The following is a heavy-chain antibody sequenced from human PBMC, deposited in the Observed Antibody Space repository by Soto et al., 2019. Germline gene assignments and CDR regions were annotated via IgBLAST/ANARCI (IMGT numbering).Heavy chain of an antibody. D-gene: IGHD3-22*01. Sequence: GFTFSDYYMSWIRQAPGKGLEWVSYISGGGGSTIYYTDSVKGRFTISRDNAQKSVHLQMNSLRAEDTAVYYCGRIKGYYDSSGLDYWGQGILVTVSS. CDR2: ISGGGGSTI. CDR1: GFTFSDYY. CDR3: GRIKGYYDSSGLDY. J-gene: IGHJ4*02. V-gene: IGHV3-11*01.